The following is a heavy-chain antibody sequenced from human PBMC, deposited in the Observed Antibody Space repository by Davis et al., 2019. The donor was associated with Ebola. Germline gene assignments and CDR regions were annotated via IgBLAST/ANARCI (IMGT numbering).Heavy chain of an antibody. CDR3: ARHRPFGDYAIDY. Sequence: GESLKISCKGSGYSFTSYWIGWVRQMPGKGLEWMGMIYPGDSDTKYSPSFQGQVTMSADKSITTAYLQWSSLKASDTAMYYCARHRPFGDYAIDYWGQGTLVIVSS. D-gene: IGHD4-17*01. V-gene: IGHV5-51*01. J-gene: IGHJ4*02. CDR1: GYSFTSYW. CDR2: IYPGDSDT.